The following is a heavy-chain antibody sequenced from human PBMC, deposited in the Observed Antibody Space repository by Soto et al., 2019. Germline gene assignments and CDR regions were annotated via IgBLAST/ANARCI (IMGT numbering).Heavy chain of an antibody. V-gene: IGHV3-30-3*01. CDR2: ISYDGSNK. J-gene: IGHJ4*02. D-gene: IGHD3-22*01. CDR1: GFTFSSYA. Sequence: VQLVESGGGVVQPGRSLRLSCAASGFTFSSYAMHWVRQAPGKGLEGVAVISYDGSNKYYADSVKGRFTISRDNSKNTLYLQMNSLRAEDTAVYYCARGYYYDSSGYYGLDYWGQGTLVTVSS. CDR3: ARGYYYDSSGYYGLDY.